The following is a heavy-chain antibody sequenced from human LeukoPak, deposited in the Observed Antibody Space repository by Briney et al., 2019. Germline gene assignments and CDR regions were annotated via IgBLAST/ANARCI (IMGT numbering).Heavy chain of an antibody. D-gene: IGHD2-2*02. J-gene: IGHJ5*02. Sequence: GGSLRLSCAASGFTFSGYAMHWVRQAPGKGLEWVAVISYDGSNKYYADSVKGRFTISRDNSKNTLYLQMNSLRAEDTAVYYCAREGPATAIPEGGPLLFDPWGQGTLVTVSS. V-gene: IGHV3-30*01. CDR2: ISYDGSNK. CDR1: GFTFSGYA. CDR3: AREGPATAIPEGGPLLFDP.